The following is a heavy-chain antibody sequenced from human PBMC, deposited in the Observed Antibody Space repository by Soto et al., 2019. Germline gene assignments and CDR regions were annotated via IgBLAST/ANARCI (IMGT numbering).Heavy chain of an antibody. CDR2: IIPIFGTA. CDR3: ARFTEQLEYFQH. D-gene: IGHD6-6*01. CDR1: GGTFSSYA. Sequence: QVQLVQSGAEVKKPGSSVKVFCKASGGTFSSYAITWVRQAPGQGLEWMGGIIPIFGTANYAQKFQGRVTITADESTSTAYMELSSLRSEDTAVYYCARFTEQLEYFQHWGQGTLVTVSS. V-gene: IGHV1-69*01. J-gene: IGHJ1*01.